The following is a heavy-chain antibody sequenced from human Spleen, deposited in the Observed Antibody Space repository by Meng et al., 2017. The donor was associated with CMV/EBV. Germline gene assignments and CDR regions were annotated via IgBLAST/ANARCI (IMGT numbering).Heavy chain of an antibody. D-gene: IGHD5-24*01. V-gene: IGHV4-39*07. CDR1: GGSISSSSYY. CDR2: IYYSGST. Sequence: GSLRLSCTVSGGSISSSSYYWGWIRQPPGKGLEWIGSIYYSGSTYYNPSLKSRVTISVDTFKNQFSLKLSSVTAADTAVYYCARNGDAYSFDIWGQGTMVTVSS. CDR3: ARNGDAYSFDI. J-gene: IGHJ3*02.